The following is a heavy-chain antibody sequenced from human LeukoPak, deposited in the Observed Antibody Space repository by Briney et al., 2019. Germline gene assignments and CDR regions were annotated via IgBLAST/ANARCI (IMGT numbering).Heavy chain of an antibody. CDR2: IWYDGTYE. J-gene: IGHJ4*02. Sequence: GGSLRLSCAASGFSFSDYGMHWVRQAPGKGLEWVAVIWYDGTYEYYANSVKGRFTISRDNAKNSLYLQMNSLRAEDTAVYYCARGAGKQQRAYFDYWGQGTLVTISS. CDR3: ARGAGKQQRAYFDY. CDR1: GFSFSDYG. V-gene: IGHV3-33*01. D-gene: IGHD6-25*01.